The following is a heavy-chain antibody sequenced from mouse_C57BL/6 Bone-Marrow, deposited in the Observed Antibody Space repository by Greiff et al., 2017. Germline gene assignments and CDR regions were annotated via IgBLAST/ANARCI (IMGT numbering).Heavy chain of an antibody. CDR1: GYTFTSYW. CDR2: IDPSDSYT. V-gene: IGHV1-59*01. Sequence: QVQLKESGAELVRPGTSVKLSCKASGYTFTSYWMHWVKQRPGQGLEWIGVIDPSDSYTNYNQKFKGKATLTVDTSSSTAYMQLSSLTSEDSAVYYCAGTHFAYWGQGTLVTVSA. CDR3: AGTHFAY. D-gene: IGHD3-3*01. J-gene: IGHJ3*01.